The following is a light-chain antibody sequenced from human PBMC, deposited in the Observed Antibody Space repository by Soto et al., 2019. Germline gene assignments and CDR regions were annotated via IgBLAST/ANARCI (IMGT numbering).Light chain of an antibody. CDR2: GAS. V-gene: IGKV3-15*01. J-gene: IGKJ3*01. CDR1: QTVSVN. CDR3: QQYNDWPPFT. Sequence: EIVMTQSPATLSVPPGERATLSCRASQTVSVNLAWYQQKPGQAPRLLIYGASTRATGVPARFSGSGSGTEFTLTISSLQSEDFAVYYCQQYNDWPPFTFGPGTRVDIK.